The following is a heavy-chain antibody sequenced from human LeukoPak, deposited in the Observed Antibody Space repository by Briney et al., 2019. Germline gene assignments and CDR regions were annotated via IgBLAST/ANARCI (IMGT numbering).Heavy chain of an antibody. D-gene: IGHD3-22*01. CDR3: ARDHHRRLYDSQARDTFDI. V-gene: IGHV3-48*01. CDR1: GFTFSSYS. J-gene: IGHJ3*02. CDR2: ISISSSTI. Sequence: GGSLRLSCAASGFTFSSYSMNWVRQAPGKGLEWVSHISISSSTIYYADSVKGRFTISRDNAKNSLYLQMNSLRAEDTAVYYCARDHHRRLYDSQARDTFDIWGQGTMVTVSS.